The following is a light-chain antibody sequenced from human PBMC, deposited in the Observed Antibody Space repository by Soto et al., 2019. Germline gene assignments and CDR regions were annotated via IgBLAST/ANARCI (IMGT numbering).Light chain of an antibody. CDR1: LGVSNY. Sequence: DIQMTQSPSSLSASVGDRVTITCRASLGVSNYLAWYQQKPGKVPKLLIYAASTLQSGVPSRFSGSGSGTDFTLTISTLQPEDVATYYCLKYNSAPWTFGQGTKVEIK. CDR2: AAS. J-gene: IGKJ1*01. V-gene: IGKV1-27*01. CDR3: LKYNSAPWT.